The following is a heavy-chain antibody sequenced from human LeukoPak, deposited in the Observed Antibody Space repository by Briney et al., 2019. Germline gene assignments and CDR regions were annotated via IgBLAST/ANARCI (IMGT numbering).Heavy chain of an antibody. J-gene: IGHJ5*02. D-gene: IGHD6-13*01. CDR3: ARDSSSSWYNWFDP. Sequence: QPGGSLRLSCAASGFTFSSYSMNWVRQAPGKGLGWVSYISSSSSTIYYADSVKGRFTISRDNAKNSLYLQMNSLRDEDTAVYYCARDSSSSWYNWFDPWGQGTLVTVSS. CDR2: ISSSSSTI. CDR1: GFTFSSYS. V-gene: IGHV3-48*02.